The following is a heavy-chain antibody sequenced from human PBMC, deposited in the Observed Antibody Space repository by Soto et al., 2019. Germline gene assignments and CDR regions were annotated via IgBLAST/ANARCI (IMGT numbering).Heavy chain of an antibody. CDR1: GFTVSSNY. D-gene: IGHD2-15*01. V-gene: IGHV3-66*01. CDR3: ARDPVREDCSGGSCYAFDY. J-gene: IGHJ4*02. Sequence: GGSLRLSCAASGFTVSSNYMSWVRQAPGKGLEWVSVIYSGGSTYYADSVKGRFTISRDNSKNTLYLQMNSLRAEDTAVYYCARDPVREDCSGGSCYAFDYWGQGTLVTVSS. CDR2: IYSGGST.